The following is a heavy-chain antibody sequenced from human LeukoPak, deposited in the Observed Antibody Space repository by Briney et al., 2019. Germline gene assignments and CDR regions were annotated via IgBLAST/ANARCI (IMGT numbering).Heavy chain of an antibody. Sequence: GGSLRLSCAASGFTFSSYSMNWVRQAPGKGLEWVSSISSSSSYIYYADSVKGRFTISRDNAKNSLYLQMNSLRAEDTAVYYCARDGYCSSTSCARYDASWFDPWGQGALVTVSS. D-gene: IGHD2-2*01. V-gene: IGHV3-21*01. CDR3: ARDGYCSSTSCARYDASWFDP. J-gene: IGHJ5*02. CDR1: GFTFSSYS. CDR2: ISSSSSYI.